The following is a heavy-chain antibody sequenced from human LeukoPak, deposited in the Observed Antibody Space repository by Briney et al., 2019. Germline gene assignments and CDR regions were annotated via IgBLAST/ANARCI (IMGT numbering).Heavy chain of an antibody. J-gene: IGHJ4*02. Sequence: SETLSLTCTVSGGSISSYYWSWIRQPPGKGLEWIGYIYYSGSTNYNPSLKSRVTISVDTSKNQFSLKLSSVTAADTAVYYCARRAGTHTTYYSDYWGQGTLVTVSS. D-gene: IGHD1-26*01. CDR2: IYYSGST. CDR1: GGSISSYY. CDR3: ARRAGTHTTYYSDY. V-gene: IGHV4-59*01.